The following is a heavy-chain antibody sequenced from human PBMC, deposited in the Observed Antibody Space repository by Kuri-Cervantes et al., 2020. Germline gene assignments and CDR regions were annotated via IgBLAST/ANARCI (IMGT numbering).Heavy chain of an antibody. CDR3: ARVVNSSGWYGGGNHYYYYMDV. D-gene: IGHD6-19*01. CDR2: INHSGST. V-gene: IGHV4-34*01. J-gene: IGHJ6*03. Sequence: SETLCLTCAVYGGPFSDDYWSWIRQPSGKGLEWIGEINHSGSTNYNPSLKSRVTISVDTSKDQFSLKLTSVTDADTALYYCARVVNSSGWYGGGNHYYYYMDVWGKGTTVTVSS. CDR1: GGPFSDDY.